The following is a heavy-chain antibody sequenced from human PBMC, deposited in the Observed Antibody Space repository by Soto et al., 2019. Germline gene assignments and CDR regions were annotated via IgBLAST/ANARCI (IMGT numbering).Heavy chain of an antibody. CDR1: GFTFSSYA. J-gene: IGHJ5*02. D-gene: IGHD2-21*02. CDR3: AKDLYCGGDCPQPYNWFDP. Sequence: GGSLRLSCAASGFTFSSYAMSWVRQAPGKGLEWVSAISGSGGSTYYADSVKGRFTISRDNSKNTLYLQMNSLRAEDTAVYYCAKDLYCGGDCPQPYNWFDPWGQGTLVTVSS. CDR2: ISGSGGST. V-gene: IGHV3-23*01.